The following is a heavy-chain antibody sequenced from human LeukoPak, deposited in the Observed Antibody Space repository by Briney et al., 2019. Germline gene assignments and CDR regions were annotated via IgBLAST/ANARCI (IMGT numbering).Heavy chain of an antibody. CDR2: INPSGGST. CDR3: ARGSTYCSSISCPMINCDY. D-gene: IGHD2-2*01. V-gene: IGHV1-46*01. J-gene: IGHJ4*02. Sequence: ASVKVSCKASGHTFTSCYMHWVRQAPGQGLEWMGIINPSGGSTSYAQKFQGRVTMTRDTSTSTVYMEPSSLRSEDTAVYYCARGSTYCSSISCPMINCDYWGRGTLVTVSS. CDR1: GHTFTSCY.